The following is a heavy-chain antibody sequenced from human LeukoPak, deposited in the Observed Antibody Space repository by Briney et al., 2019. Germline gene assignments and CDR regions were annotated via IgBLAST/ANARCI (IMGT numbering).Heavy chain of an antibody. Sequence: GGSLRLSCAASGFTFSRFTMNWVRQAPGKGLEWVSSITSSSSYIYYADSVKGRFSISRDNAKNSLYLQMNTLRAEDTAVYYCTRHGDTGMVGGYYYYMDVWGKGTTVTVSS. CDR2: ITSSSSYI. J-gene: IGHJ6*03. CDR3: TRHGDTGMVGGYYYYMDV. V-gene: IGHV3-21*01. D-gene: IGHD5-18*01. CDR1: GFTFSRFT.